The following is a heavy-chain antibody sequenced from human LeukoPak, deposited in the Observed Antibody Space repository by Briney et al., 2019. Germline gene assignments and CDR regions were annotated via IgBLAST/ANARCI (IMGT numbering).Heavy chain of an antibody. CDR1: GFTFTNFA. Sequence: GRSLRLSCAVSGFTFTNFAMMWVRQAPGKGLQWVSSITGDGATYYADSVRGRFMLSRDTSKNTLYLQMNSLTAEDTALYYCAKGAAAGLVDWFDPWGQGTLVTVSS. D-gene: IGHD6-25*01. CDR3: AKGAAAGLVDWFDP. V-gene: IGHV3-23*01. CDR2: ITGDGAT. J-gene: IGHJ5*02.